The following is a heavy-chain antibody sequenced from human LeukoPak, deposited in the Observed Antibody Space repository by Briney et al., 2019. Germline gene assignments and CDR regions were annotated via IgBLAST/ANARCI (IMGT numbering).Heavy chain of an antibody. CDR2: ISGSGGST. Sequence: GGSLRLSCAASGFTFSSYAMSWVRQASGKGLEWVSAISGSGGSTYYADSVKGRFTISRDNSKNTLYLQMNSLRAEDTAAYYCAKIAYGDLRRYYYYYMDVWGKGTTVTVSS. D-gene: IGHD4-17*01. CDR3: AKIAYGDLRRYYYYYMDV. CDR1: GFTFSSYA. V-gene: IGHV3-23*01. J-gene: IGHJ6*03.